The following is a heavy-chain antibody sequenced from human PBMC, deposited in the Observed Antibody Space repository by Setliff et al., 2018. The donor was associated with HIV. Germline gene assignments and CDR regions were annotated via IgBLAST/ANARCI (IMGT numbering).Heavy chain of an antibody. CDR2: IYTSGNT. V-gene: IGHV4-4*09. CDR1: GGSISSYY. J-gene: IGHJ6*02. Sequence: SETLSLTCTVSGGSISSYYWSWIRQPPGEGLEWIGYIYTSGNTNYNPSLQSRVTMSVDTSKNQFSLKLSSVTAADTAVYYCARERGSSSGYYYYGMDVWGQGTTVTVSS. D-gene: IGHD6-6*01. CDR3: ARERGSSSGYYYYGMDV.